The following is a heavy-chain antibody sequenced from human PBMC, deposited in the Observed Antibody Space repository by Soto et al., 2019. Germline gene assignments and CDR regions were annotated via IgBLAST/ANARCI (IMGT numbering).Heavy chain of an antibody. CDR2: ISSSSSYI. J-gene: IGHJ4*02. D-gene: IGHD2-2*01. Sequence: EVQLVESGGGLVKPGGSLRLSCAASGFTFSSYSMNWVRQAPGKGLEWVSSISSSSSYIYYADSVKGRFTISRDNAKNSLYLQMNSLRAEDTAVYYCARGVPPYCSSTSCYKYYFDYWGQGTLVTVSS. CDR3: ARGVPPYCSSTSCYKYYFDY. CDR1: GFTFSSYS. V-gene: IGHV3-21*01.